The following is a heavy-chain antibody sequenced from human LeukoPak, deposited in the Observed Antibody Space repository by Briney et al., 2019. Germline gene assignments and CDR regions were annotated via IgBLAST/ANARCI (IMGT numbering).Heavy chain of an antibody. J-gene: IGHJ6*03. Sequence: PGGSLRLSCAASGFTFSGSALHWVRQASWKGLEWVGRIRGTANGYATAYAASVKGRFTISRDDSKNTAYLQMNSLKTEDTAVYYCTSVTMVRGIYYYYMDVWGEGTTVTVSS. CDR2: IRGTANGYAT. D-gene: IGHD3-10*01. CDR1: GFTFSGSA. V-gene: IGHV3-73*01. CDR3: TSVTMVRGIYYYYMDV.